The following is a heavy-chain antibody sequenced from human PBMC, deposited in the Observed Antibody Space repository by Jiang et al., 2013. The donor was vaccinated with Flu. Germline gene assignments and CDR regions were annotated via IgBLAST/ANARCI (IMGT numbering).Heavy chain of an antibody. V-gene: IGHV6-1*01. J-gene: IGHJ3*02. CDR3: ARVRYSSGWYSIGSFDAFDI. Sequence: QTLSLTCAISGDSVSSNSAAWNWIRQSPSRGLEWLGRTYYRSKWYNDYAVSVKSRITINPDTSKNQFSLQLNSVTPEDTAVYYCARVRYSSGWYSIGSFDAFDIWGQGTMVTVSS. CDR1: GDSVSSNSAA. D-gene: IGHD6-19*01. CDR2: TYYRSKWYN.